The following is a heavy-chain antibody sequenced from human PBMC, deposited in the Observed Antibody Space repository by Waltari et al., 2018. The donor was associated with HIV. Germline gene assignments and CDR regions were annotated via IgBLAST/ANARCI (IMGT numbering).Heavy chain of an antibody. J-gene: IGHJ4*02. CDR3: ARDLSVAGASPGGY. CDR2: IIPILGIA. Sequence: QVQLVQSGAEVKKPGSSVKVSCKASGGTFSSYAISWVRQAPGQGLEWMGRIIPILGIANYAQKFQGRVTITADKSTSTAYMELSSLRSEDTAVYYCARDLSVAGASPGGYWGQGTLVTVSS. CDR1: GGTFSSYA. V-gene: IGHV1-69*04. D-gene: IGHD6-19*01.